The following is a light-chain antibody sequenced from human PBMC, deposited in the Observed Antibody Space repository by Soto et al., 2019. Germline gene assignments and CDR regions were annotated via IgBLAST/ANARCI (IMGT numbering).Light chain of an antibody. CDR1: QSVSSSY. J-gene: IGKJ1*01. CDR3: QQYGSSPT. Sequence: DIVLTQSPGTLSLSPGERATLSCRASQSVSSSYVAWYQQKPGQAPRLLIYGASSRATGIPDRFSGSGSGTDFTLTISRLEPEDFAVFYCQQYGSSPTFGQGTKVE. CDR2: GAS. V-gene: IGKV3-20*01.